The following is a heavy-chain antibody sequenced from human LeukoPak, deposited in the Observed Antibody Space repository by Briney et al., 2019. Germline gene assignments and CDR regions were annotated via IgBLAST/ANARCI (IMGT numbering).Heavy chain of an antibody. Sequence: PGGSLRLSCAASGFTVSSNYMSWVRQAPGKGLEWVSVIYSGGGTYYADSVKGRFTISRDNSKNTLYLQMNSLRAEGTAVYYCASCGGDCYSANYYYYYGMDVWGQGTTVTVSS. J-gene: IGHJ6*02. D-gene: IGHD2-21*02. V-gene: IGHV3-66*01. CDR1: GFTVSSNY. CDR2: IYSGGGT. CDR3: ASCGGDCYSANYYYYYGMDV.